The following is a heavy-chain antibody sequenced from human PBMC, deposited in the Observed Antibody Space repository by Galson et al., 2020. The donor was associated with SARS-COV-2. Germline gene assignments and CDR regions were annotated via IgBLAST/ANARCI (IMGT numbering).Heavy chain of an antibody. J-gene: IGHJ4*02. CDR3: ARAHGAFDGYYFDY. D-gene: IGHD4-17*01. V-gene: IGHV4-59*01. Sequence: ASETLSLTCTVSGGSISSYYWSWIRQPPGKGLEWIGYIYYSGSTNYNPSLKSRVTISVDTSKNQFSLKLSSVTAADTAVYYCARAHGAFDGYYFDYWGQGTLVTVSS. CDR1: GGSISSYY. CDR2: IYYSGST.